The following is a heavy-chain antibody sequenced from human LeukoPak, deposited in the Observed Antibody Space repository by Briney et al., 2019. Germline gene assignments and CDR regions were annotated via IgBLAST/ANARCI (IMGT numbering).Heavy chain of an antibody. CDR2: INHSGST. J-gene: IGHJ1*01. V-gene: IGHV4-34*01. CDR1: GGSFSGYY. CDR3: AITGGRYSSIKYFQH. Sequence: SETLSLTCAVYGGSFSGYYWSWIRQPPGKGLEWIGEINHSGSTNYNPSLKSRVTISVDTSKNQFSLKLSSVTGADTAVYYCAITGGRYSSIKYFQHWGQGTLVTVSS. D-gene: IGHD6-13*01.